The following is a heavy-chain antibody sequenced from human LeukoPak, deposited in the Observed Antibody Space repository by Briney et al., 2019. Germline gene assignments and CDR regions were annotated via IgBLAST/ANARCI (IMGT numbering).Heavy chain of an antibody. J-gene: IGHJ4*02. CDR3: AGRRANTCNFCFVY. CDR1: GFTVTSNF. CDR2: IYDRGDT. Sequence: PGGSLRLSCAVSGFTVTSNFMSWVRQAPGKGLEWVSVIYDRGDTYYADSVKGRFTVSRDTSKNTLYLQLKNLGAEDTSVYYCAGRRANTCNFCFVYWGQGTLVTVSS. D-gene: IGHD1-1*01. V-gene: IGHV3-66*02.